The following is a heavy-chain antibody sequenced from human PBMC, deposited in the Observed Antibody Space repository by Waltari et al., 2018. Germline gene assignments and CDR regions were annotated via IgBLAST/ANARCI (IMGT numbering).Heavy chain of an antibody. CDR2: IIPILGIA. D-gene: IGHD2-21*02. Sequence: QVQLVQSGAEVKKPGSSVKVSCKASGGTSRSYAISWVRQAPGQGLEWMGGIIPILGIANYAQKFQGRVTITADKSTSTAYMELSSLRSEDTAVYYCARREVTYCGGDCYSGYFDYWGQGTLVTVSS. V-gene: IGHV1-69*10. J-gene: IGHJ4*02. CDR3: ARREVTYCGGDCYSGYFDY. CDR1: GGTSRSYA.